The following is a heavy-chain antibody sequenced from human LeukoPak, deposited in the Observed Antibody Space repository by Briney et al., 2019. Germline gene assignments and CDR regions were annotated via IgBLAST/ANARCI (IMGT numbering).Heavy chain of an antibody. Sequence: ASVKVSCKASGYTFTGYYMHWVRQAPGQGLGWMGRINPNSGGTNYAQKFQGRVTMTRDTSISTAYMELSRLRSDDTAVYYCARDHAYTAMEGGAYYYYYYGMDVWGQGTTVTVSS. D-gene: IGHD5-18*01. CDR3: ARDHAYTAMEGGAYYYYYYGMDV. CDR1: GYTFTGYY. J-gene: IGHJ6*02. CDR2: INPNSGGT. V-gene: IGHV1-2*06.